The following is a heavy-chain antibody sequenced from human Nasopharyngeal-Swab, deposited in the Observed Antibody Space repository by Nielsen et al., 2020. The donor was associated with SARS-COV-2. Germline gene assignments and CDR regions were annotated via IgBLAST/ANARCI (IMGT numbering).Heavy chain of an antibody. CDR3: ATFSGWYGEAFDI. CDR2: ISGSGGST. J-gene: IGHJ3*02. V-gene: IGHV3-23*01. Sequence: WIRQPTGEGLEWVSAISGSGGSTYYADSVKGRFTISRDNSKNTLYLQMNSLIAEDTAVYYCATFSGWYGEAFDIWGQGTMVTVSS. D-gene: IGHD6-19*01.